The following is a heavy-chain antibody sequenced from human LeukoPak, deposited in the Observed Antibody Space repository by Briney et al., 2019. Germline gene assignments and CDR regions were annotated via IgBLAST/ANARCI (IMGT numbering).Heavy chain of an antibody. V-gene: IGHV3-11*01. CDR1: GFTFSDYY. CDR2: ISSSGSTI. J-gene: IGHJ4*02. CDR3: ARDTTYYYDSSGYAPLDY. Sequence: GGSLRLSCAASGFTFSDYYMSWIRQAPGKGLEWVSYISSSGSTIYYADSVKGRFTISRDNAKNSLYLQMNSLRAEDTAVYYCARDTTYYYDSSGYAPLDYWGQGTLVTVSS. D-gene: IGHD3-22*01.